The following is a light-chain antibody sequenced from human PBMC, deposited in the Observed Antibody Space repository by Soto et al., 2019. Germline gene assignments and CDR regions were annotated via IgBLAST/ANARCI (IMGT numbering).Light chain of an antibody. CDR2: QDS. V-gene: IGLV3-1*01. CDR1: QLGDKY. Sequence: SYELTQPPSVSVSPGQTASITCSGDQLGDKYACWYQQKPGQSPVLVIYQDSKRPSGIPELFSGSNSGNTATLTISGTQAMDEADYYCQAWDSSTACVVFGGGTKLTVL. J-gene: IGLJ2*01. CDR3: QAWDSSTACVV.